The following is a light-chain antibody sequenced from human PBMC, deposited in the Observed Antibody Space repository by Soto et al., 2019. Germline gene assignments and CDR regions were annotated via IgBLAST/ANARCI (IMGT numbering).Light chain of an antibody. Sequence: EIVLTQSPATLSLSPGERATLSCRASQSVSSYLAWYQQKPGQAPRLLIYDASSRATGIPARFSGSGSGTDFPLTISSLEPEDFAVYYCQQRSNLMYTFGQGTKLRSN. J-gene: IGKJ2*01. CDR1: QSVSSY. CDR2: DAS. CDR3: QQRSNLMYT. V-gene: IGKV3-11*01.